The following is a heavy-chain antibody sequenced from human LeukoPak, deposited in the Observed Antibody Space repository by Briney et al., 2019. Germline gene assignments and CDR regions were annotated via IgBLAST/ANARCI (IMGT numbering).Heavy chain of an antibody. CDR2: ISSGGGTV. J-gene: IGHJ4*01. Sequence: GGSQRLACAASGFTFSSYEMNWVRQAPGKGLEWVSYISSGGGTVYYADSVKGRFAISRDNAKNSLYLHMISLRAEDTAVYYCASRGLYYDHVHGFWGHGTLVSVSS. CDR3: ASRGLYYDHVHGF. D-gene: IGHD3-16*01. V-gene: IGHV3-48*03. CDR1: GFTFSSYE.